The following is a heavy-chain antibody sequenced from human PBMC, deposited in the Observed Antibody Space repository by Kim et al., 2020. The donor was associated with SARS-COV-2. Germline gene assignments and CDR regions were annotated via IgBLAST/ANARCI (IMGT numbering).Heavy chain of an antibody. J-gene: IGHJ5*02. CDR2: INIGFGTT. CDR3: ARGLYGSGSYELAP. CDR1: GYIFTKYA. D-gene: IGHD3-10*01. Sequence: ASVKVSCKASGYIFTKYAIHWVRQAPGQGLEWMGWINIGFGTTTYSQSFQGKVTFTRDTTADTAYMDLSSLGFEDTAVYYCARGLYGSGSYELAPWGQGTLVSVSS. V-gene: IGHV1-3*04.